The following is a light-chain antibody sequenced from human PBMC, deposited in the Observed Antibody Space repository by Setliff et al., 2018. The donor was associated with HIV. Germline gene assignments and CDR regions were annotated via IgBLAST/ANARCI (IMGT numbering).Light chain of an antibody. Sequence: QSALTQPVSVSGSPGQSITISCTGTSSDVGSYDLVSWYQQHPGKAPKVMIYEVSKRPSGVSNRFSDSKSGNTASLTISGLQAEDAAHYYCSLKRRSSTVFATGTKVTVL. CDR3: SLKRRSSTV. J-gene: IGLJ1*01. CDR2: EVS. CDR1: SSDVGSYDL. V-gene: IGLV2-14*02.